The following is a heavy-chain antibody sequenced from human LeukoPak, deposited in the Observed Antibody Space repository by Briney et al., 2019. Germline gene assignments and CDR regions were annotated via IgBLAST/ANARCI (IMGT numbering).Heavy chain of an antibody. CDR1: GYTFTSYG. Sequence: ASVKVSCKASGYTFTSYGISWVRQAPGQGLEWMGWISAYNGNTNYAQKLQGRVTMTTDTSTSTAYMELRSLRSDDTAVYYCARDPGYDILTGYYIPYYMDVWGKGTTVTISS. D-gene: IGHD3-9*01. V-gene: IGHV1-18*01. CDR2: ISAYNGNT. CDR3: ARDPGYDILTGYYIPYYMDV. J-gene: IGHJ6*03.